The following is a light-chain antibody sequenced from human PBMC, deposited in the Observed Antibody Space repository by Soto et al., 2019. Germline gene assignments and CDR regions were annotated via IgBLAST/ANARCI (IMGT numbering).Light chain of an antibody. Sequence: GISNRFSGSKSGNAASLTISGLQAEDEADYYCSSYSSITLYVFGSGTKVTVL. J-gene: IGLJ1*01. CDR3: SSYSSITLYV. V-gene: IGLV2-14*01.